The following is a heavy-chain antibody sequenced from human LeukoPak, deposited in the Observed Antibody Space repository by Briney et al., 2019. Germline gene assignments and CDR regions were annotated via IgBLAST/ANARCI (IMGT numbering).Heavy chain of an antibody. D-gene: IGHD3-9*01. CDR3: AVPQSYDIWYGMDV. Sequence: PGGSLRLSCAASGFTVSSNYMNWVRQAPGKGLEWVSVIYSGGSTYYADSVKGRFTISRDNSKNTLLLQMNSLRAEDTAVYYYAVPQSYDIWYGMDVWGKGTTVTVSS. CDR1: GFTVSSNY. V-gene: IGHV3-53*01. J-gene: IGHJ6*04. CDR2: IYSGGST.